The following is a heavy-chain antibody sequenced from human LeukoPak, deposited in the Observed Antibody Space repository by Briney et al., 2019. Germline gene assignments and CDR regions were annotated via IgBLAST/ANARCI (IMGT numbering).Heavy chain of an antibody. CDR3: ARGWWVARQYYFDY. CDR2: MNPNSGNT. CDR1: GYTFTSYD. D-gene: IGHD2-15*01. J-gene: IGHJ4*02. V-gene: IGHV1-8*01. Sequence: GASVKVSCKASGYTFTSYDINWVRQATGQGRECMGWMNPNSGNTGYAQKFQSRVTMTRNTSISTAYMELSSLRSEDTAVYYCARGWWVARQYYFDYWGQGTLVTVSS.